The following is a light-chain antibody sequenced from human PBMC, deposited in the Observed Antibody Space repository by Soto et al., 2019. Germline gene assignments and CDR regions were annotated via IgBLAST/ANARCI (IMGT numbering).Light chain of an antibody. V-gene: IGKV3-11*01. J-gene: IGKJ5*01. Sequence: EIVLTQSPATLSLSPGERATLSCRASQSVSSYLAWYQQKPGQAPRLVIYDASNMATGIPARFSGSGSGTDFTLTISSLEPEDFAVYYYQQRSNWPPITFGQGTRLEIK. CDR1: QSVSSY. CDR2: DAS. CDR3: QQRSNWPPIT.